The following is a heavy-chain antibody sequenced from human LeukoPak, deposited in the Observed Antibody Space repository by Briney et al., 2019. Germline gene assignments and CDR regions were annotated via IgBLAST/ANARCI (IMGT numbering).Heavy chain of an antibody. Sequence: PGGSLRLSCAASGFTFSSYAMSWVRQAPGKGLEWVSAISGSGGSTYYADSVKGRFTISRDNSKNTLYLQMNSLRAEDTAVYYCAKDLDYCSSTGCSKSWNYYFDYWGQGTLVTVSS. V-gene: IGHV3-23*01. CDR2: ISGSGGST. J-gene: IGHJ4*02. D-gene: IGHD2-2*01. CDR1: GFTFSSYA. CDR3: AKDLDYCSSTGCSKSWNYYFDY.